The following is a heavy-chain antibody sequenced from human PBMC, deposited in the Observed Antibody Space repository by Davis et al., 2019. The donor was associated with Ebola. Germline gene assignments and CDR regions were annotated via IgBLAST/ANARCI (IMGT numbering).Heavy chain of an antibody. CDR1: GVSISTYY. J-gene: IGHJ2*01. Sequence: MPSETLSLTCTVSGVSISTYYWSWIRQPAGKGLEWIGRIYTSGSTNYNPSLKSRVTMSVDTSKNQFSLKLSSVTAADTAVYYCARVGSSGWIYWFFDLWGRGTLVTVSS. V-gene: IGHV4-4*07. CDR2: IYTSGST. CDR3: ARVGSSGWIYWFFDL. D-gene: IGHD3-22*01.